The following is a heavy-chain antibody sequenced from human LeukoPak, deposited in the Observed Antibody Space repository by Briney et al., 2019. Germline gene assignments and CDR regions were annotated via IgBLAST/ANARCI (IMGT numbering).Heavy chain of an antibody. V-gene: IGHV3-11*04. J-gene: IGHJ4*02. CDR3: ARRAPSHDFDD. CDR1: GFTFSDYY. Sequence: PGGSLRLSCAASGFTFSDYYMSWIRQAPGKGLEWVAAISTTSGNIYYADSVKGRFTISRDNAKNSLYLQMNSLRVKDTALYYCARRAPSHDFDDWGQGTLVTVSS. CDR2: ISTTSGNI.